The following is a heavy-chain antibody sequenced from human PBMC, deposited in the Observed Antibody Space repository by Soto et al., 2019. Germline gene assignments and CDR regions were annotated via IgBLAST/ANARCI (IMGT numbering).Heavy chain of an antibody. Sequence: PGGSLRLSCTASGFTFGDYAMSWVRQAPGKGLEWVGFIRSKAYVGTTEYAASVKGRFTISRDDSKSIAYLQMNSLKTEDTAVYYCTRDDHRAFSVLTFDYWGQGTLVTGSS. J-gene: IGHJ4*02. V-gene: IGHV3-49*04. CDR1: GFTFGDYA. CDR3: TRDDHRAFSVLTFDY. D-gene: IGHD2-8*01. CDR2: IRSKAYVGTT.